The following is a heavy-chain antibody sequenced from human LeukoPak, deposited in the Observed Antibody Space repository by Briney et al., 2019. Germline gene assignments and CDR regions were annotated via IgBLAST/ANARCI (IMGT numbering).Heavy chain of an antibody. J-gene: IGHJ4*02. CDR2: IDPSDSYT. D-gene: IGHD2-2*01. CDR3: ARLAYCSSTSCYAGDFDY. V-gene: IGHV5-10-1*01. Sequence: GESLKISCKGSGYSFTSYWISWVRQMPGKGLEWMGRIDPSDSYTNYSPSFQGHVTISADKSISTAYLQWSNLKASDTAMYYCARLAYCSSTSCYAGDFDYWGQGTLVTVSS. CDR1: GYSFTSYW.